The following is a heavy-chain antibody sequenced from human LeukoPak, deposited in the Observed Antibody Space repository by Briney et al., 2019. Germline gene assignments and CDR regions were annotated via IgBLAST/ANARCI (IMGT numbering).Heavy chain of an antibody. CDR2: IYPGDSDT. CDR1: GSPFTSYW. J-gene: IGHJ4*02. V-gene: IGHV5-51*01. D-gene: IGHD6-13*01. CDR3: ARLEEVAAAFDY. Sequence: GESLKISCKGSGSPFTSYWIGWVRQLPGKGLEWMGIIYPGDSDTRYSPSFKGQVTISADKSISTAYLQWSSLKASDTAMYYRARLEEVAAAFDYWGQGTLVTVSS.